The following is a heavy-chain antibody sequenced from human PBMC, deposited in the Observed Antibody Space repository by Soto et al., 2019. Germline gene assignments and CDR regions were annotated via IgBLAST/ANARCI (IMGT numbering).Heavy chain of an antibody. CDR3: ARPAAKLELRRHFDY. CDR2: IIPIFGTA. CDR1: GGTFSSYA. V-gene: IGHV1-69*13. J-gene: IGHJ4*02. Sequence: ASVKVSCKASGGTFSSYAISWVRQAPGQGLEWMGGIIPIFGTANYAQKFQGRVTITADESTSTAYMELSSLRSEDTAVYYCARPAAKLELRRHFDYWGQGTLVTVSS. D-gene: IGHD1-7*01.